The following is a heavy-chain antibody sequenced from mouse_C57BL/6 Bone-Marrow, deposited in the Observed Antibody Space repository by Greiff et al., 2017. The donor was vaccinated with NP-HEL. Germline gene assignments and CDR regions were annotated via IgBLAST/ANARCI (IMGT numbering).Heavy chain of an antibody. D-gene: IGHD1-1*01. J-gene: IGHJ1*03. Sequence: VQLKQSGGGLVKPGGSLKLSCAASGFTFSDYGMHWVRQAPEKGLEWVAYISSGSSTIYYADTVKGRFTISRDNAKNTLFLQMTSLRSEDTAMYYCARPLYYYGSSYGWYFDVWGTGTTVTVSS. CDR2: ISSGSSTI. CDR1: GFTFSDYG. V-gene: IGHV5-17*01. CDR3: ARPLYYYGSSYGWYFDV.